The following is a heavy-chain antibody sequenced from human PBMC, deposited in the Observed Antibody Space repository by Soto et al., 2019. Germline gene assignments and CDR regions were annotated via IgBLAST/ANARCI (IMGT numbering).Heavy chain of an antibody. D-gene: IGHD4-17*01. Sequence: QVQLVESGGGVVQPGRSLRLSCAASGFTFSSYGMHWVRQAPGKGLEWVAVISYDGSNKYYADSVKGRFTISRDNSKNTLYLQMNSLRAEDTAVYYCAKDAGYGDPLPVGNWGQVTLVTVSS. CDR2: ISYDGSNK. J-gene: IGHJ4*02. V-gene: IGHV3-30*18. CDR1: GFTFSSYG. CDR3: AKDAGYGDPLPVGN.